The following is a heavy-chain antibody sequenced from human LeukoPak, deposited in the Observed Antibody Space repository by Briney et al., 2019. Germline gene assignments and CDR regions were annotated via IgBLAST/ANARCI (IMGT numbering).Heavy chain of an antibody. D-gene: IGHD6-13*01. CDR2: IYYSGST. Sequence: SETLSLTCTVSGGSISSSNYYWGWIRQPPGKGLEWIGSIYYSGSTYYNLSLKSRVTISVDTSKNQFSLKLTSVTAADTAVYYCARVFGYSSSYFDYWGQGTLVTVSS. V-gene: IGHV4-39*07. CDR1: GGSISSSNYY. CDR3: ARVFGYSSSYFDY. J-gene: IGHJ4*02.